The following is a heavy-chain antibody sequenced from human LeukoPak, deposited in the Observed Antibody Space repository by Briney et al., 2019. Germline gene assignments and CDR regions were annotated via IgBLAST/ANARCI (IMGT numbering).Heavy chain of an antibody. CDR3: AKDGATWGAGYCSGGSCYYFDY. CDR1: GFTFSSSG. CDR2: IRFDGGNK. J-gene: IGHJ4*02. D-gene: IGHD2-15*01. V-gene: IGHV3-30*02. Sequence: GGSLRLSCAASGFTFSSSGMHWVRQAPGQGLEWVASIRFDGGNKYYADSVKGRFTISRDNSKNTLYLQMNSLRAEDTAVYYCAKDGATWGAGYCSGGSCYYFDYWGQGTLVTVSS.